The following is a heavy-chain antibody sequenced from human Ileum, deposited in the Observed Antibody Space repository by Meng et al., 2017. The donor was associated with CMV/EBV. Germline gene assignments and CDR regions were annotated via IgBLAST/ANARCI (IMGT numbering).Heavy chain of an antibody. J-gene: IGHJ6*02. CDR1: GFTFSSSW. Sequence: GESLKISCAASGFTFSSSWMSWVRQAPGKGLEWVANIKQEGYENYYVDSVKGRFTISRDNAKNSLFLQMNSLRAEDTAVYYCARINSGAYYTHYHCDMDVWGQGTMVTVSS. CDR2: IKQEGYEN. CDR3: ARINSGAYYTHYHCDMDV. V-gene: IGHV3-7*01. D-gene: IGHD1-26*01.